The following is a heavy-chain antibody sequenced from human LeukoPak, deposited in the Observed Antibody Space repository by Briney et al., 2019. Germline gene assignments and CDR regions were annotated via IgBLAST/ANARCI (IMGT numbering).Heavy chain of an antibody. CDR1: GFTFSDHH. CDR2: IRNRANSYIT. J-gene: IGHJ4*02. D-gene: IGHD3-22*01. V-gene: IGHV3-72*01. Sequence: GGSQRPSCSASGFTFSDHHMDWARQAPGGGLEWVGRIRNRANSYITKYAASVTGRFTISRDDSKNSMFLQMNSLKTEDTAVYYCARLNYYDGSGYYPDYWGRGSVVRVSS. CDR3: ARLNYYDGSGYYPDY.